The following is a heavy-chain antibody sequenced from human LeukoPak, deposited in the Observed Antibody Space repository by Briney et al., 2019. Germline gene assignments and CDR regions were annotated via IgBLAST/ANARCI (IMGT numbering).Heavy chain of an antibody. V-gene: IGHV3-21*01. CDR2: ISSSSSYI. CDR3: ARDSGDAFDI. D-gene: IGHD3-10*01. J-gene: IGHJ3*02. Sequence: GGSLRLSCAASGFTFSSYRMNWVRQAPGKGLEWVSSISSSSSYIYYADSVKGRLTISRDNAKDSLYLQMNSLRAEDTAVYYCARDSGDAFDIWGQGTMVTVSS. CDR1: GFTFSSYR.